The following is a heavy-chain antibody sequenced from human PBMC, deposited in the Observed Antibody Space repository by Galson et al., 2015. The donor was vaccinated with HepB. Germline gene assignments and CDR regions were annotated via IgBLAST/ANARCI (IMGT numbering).Heavy chain of an antibody. CDR2: TYYRSKWYN. V-gene: IGHV6-1*01. D-gene: IGHD2-2*01. J-gene: IGHJ4*02. Sequence: CAISGDSVSRNSAAWNWIRQSPSRGLEWLGRTYYRSKWYNNYAVSVKSRIIINPDTSKNQFSLQVNSVTPEDTAVYYCARVLPAAPAFDYWGQGTLVTVSS. CDR3: ARVLPAAPAFDY. CDR1: GDSVSRNSAA.